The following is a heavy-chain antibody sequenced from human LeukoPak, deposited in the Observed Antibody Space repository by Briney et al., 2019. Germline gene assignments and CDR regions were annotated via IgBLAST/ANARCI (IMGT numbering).Heavy chain of an antibody. Sequence: GASVKVSCKASGYTFTGYYMHWVRQAPGQGLEWMGWINPNSGGTNYAQKFQGRVTMTRDMSTSTVYMELSSLRSEDTAVYYCARSSAADTAMVARWGQGTLVTVSS. CDR3: ARSSAADTAMVAR. CDR2: INPNSGGT. CDR1: GYTFTGYY. D-gene: IGHD5-18*01. J-gene: IGHJ4*02. V-gene: IGHV1-2*02.